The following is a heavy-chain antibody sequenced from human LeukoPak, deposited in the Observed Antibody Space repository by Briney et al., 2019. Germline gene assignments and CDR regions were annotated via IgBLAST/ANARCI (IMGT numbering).Heavy chain of an antibody. J-gene: IGHJ6*03. CDR1: GYTFRNYY. Sequence: ASVKVSCKSSGYTFRNYYVHWVRQAPGQGLEWMGYINPTSGGTKIAQKFQGRFTMTRDTSISTAYMELSRLTSDDTAVYYCARDPSQSYYTDVWGKGTTVIVSS. CDR3: ARDPSQSYYTDV. CDR2: INPTSGGT. V-gene: IGHV1-2*02. D-gene: IGHD6-6*01.